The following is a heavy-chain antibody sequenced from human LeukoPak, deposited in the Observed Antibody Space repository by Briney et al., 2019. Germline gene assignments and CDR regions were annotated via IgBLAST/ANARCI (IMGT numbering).Heavy chain of an antibody. CDR2: ISAYNDNT. D-gene: IGHD6-19*01. CDR1: GYTFTSYG. J-gene: IGHJ4*02. CDR3: ARGEYFEYIGVAGTIDY. V-gene: IGHV1-18*01. Sequence: ASVKVSCKASGYTFTSYGISWVRQAPGQGLEWMGWISAYNDNTNYAQKLQGRVTMTTDISTSTAYMELRSLRPDDTAVYYCARGEYFEYIGVAGTIDYWGQGTLVTVSS.